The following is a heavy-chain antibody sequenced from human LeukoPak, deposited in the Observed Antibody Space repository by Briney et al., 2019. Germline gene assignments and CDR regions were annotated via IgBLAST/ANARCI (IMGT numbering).Heavy chain of an antibody. CDR2: IYYSGST. D-gene: IGHD3-10*01. CDR1: GGSISSYY. CDR3: ARVTATYYYGSGSPDYFDY. Sequence: SETLSLTCTVFGGSISSYYWSWLRQPPGKGLEWIGYIYYSGSTNYNPSLKSRVTISVDTSKNQFSLKLSSVTAADTAVYYCARVTATYYYGSGSPDYFDYWGQGTLVTVSS. J-gene: IGHJ4*02. V-gene: IGHV4-59*01.